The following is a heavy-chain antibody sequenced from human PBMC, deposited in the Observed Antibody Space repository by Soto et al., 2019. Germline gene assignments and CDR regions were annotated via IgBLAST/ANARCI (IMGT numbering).Heavy chain of an antibody. D-gene: IGHD3-22*01. J-gene: IGHJ4*02. CDR1: GGTFSSYA. CDR3: ARDYDSSGYYYVWDY. V-gene: IGHV1-69*13. Sequence: ASVKVSCKASGGTFSSYAISRVRQAPGQGLEWMGGIIPIFGTANYAQKFQGRVTITADESASTAYMELSSLRSEDTAVYYCARDYDSSGYYYVWDYWGQGTLVTVSS. CDR2: IIPIFGTA.